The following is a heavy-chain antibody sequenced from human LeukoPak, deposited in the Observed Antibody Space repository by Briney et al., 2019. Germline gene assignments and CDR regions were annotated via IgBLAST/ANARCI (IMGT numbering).Heavy chain of an antibody. V-gene: IGHV3-66*01. CDR3: ARGTLRYFDWSLFDY. D-gene: IGHD3-9*01. Sequence: PGGSLRLSCAASGFTVSSNYMSWVRQAPGKGLEWVSVIYSGGSTYYADSVKGRFTISRDNSKNTLYLQMNSLRAEDTAVYYCARGTLRYFDWSLFDYWGQGTLVTVSS. CDR2: IYSGGST. J-gene: IGHJ4*02. CDR1: GFTVSSNY.